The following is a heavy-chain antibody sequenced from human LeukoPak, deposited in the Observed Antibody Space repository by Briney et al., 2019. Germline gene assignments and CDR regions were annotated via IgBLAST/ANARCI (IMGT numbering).Heavy chain of an antibody. Sequence: TGGSLRLSCVASGLPFDDYGMSWVPQAPGKGLEWVSGINWNGGTTTYADSVKGRSTISRDNAKNSLYLQMNSLRVEDTAFYYCARNSGANVYTYSFQYWGRGTLVTVSS. D-gene: IGHD1-26*01. V-gene: IGHV3-20*04. CDR1: GLPFDDYG. CDR2: INWNGGTT. J-gene: IGHJ4*02. CDR3: ARNSGANVYTYSFQY.